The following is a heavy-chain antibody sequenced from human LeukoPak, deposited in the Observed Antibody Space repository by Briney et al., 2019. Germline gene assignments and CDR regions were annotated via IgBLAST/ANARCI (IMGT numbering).Heavy chain of an antibody. V-gene: IGHV3-23*01. CDR3: AKDRGGGFDS. J-gene: IGHJ4*02. Sequence: PGGSLRLPCAASGFTFSSYAMSWVRQAPGKGLEWVSSITDGFSTHSADSVKGRFTISRDNSKNTLYLQMNSLRAEDTAVYYCAKDRGGGFDSWGQGTLVTVSA. CDR1: GFTFSSYA. CDR2: ITDGFST. D-gene: IGHD3-16*01.